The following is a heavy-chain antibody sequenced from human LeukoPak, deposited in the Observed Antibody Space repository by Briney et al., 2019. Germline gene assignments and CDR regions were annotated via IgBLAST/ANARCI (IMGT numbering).Heavy chain of an antibody. CDR3: AKRRGLELLYYYYMDV. D-gene: IGHD1-7*01. J-gene: IGHJ6*03. V-gene: IGHV3-23*01. Sequence: PGGSLRLSCAASEFSVGSNYMTWVRQAPGKGLEWVSAISGSGVTTYYAGSVKGRFTISRDNSKNTLYLQMNSLRAEDTAVYYCAKRRGLELLYYYYMDVWGRGTTVTVSS. CDR1: EFSVGSNY. CDR2: ISGSGVTT.